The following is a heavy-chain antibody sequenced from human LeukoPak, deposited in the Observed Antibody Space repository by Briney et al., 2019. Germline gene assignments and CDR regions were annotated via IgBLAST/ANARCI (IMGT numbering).Heavy chain of an antibody. CDR3: ARDFWGAYRVDIVDN. CDR2: IKQDGSET. J-gene: IGHJ4*02. V-gene: IGHV3-7*01. Sequence: PGGSLRHSCAASGFTFNNYWMSWVRRAPGKGLEWVASIKQDGSETYYVDSVRGRFTISRDNAKNSLYLEMNSLRAEDTAVYYCARDFWGAYRVDIVDNMGQGTLVTVSS. D-gene: IGHD3-3*01. CDR1: GFTFNNYW.